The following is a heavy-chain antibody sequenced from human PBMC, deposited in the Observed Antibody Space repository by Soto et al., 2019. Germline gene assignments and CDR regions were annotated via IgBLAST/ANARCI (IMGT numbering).Heavy chain of an antibody. CDR2: IYYSGST. V-gene: IGHV4-39*01. J-gene: IGHJ6*02. CDR1: GGSISSSSYY. CDR3: ARGINSSWYGAYYYYGMDV. Sequence: SETLSLTCTVSGGSISSSSYYGGWIRQPPGKGLEWIGSIYYSGSTYYNPSLKSRVTISVDTSKNQFSLKLSSVTAADTAVYYCARGINSSWYGAYYYYGMDVWGQGTTVTVSS. D-gene: IGHD6-13*01.